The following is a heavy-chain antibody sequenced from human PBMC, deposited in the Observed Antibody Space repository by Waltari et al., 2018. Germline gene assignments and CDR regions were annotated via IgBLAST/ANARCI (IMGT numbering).Heavy chain of an antibody. V-gene: IGHV4-38-2*01. D-gene: IGHD3-3*01. CDR2: IYHSGST. J-gene: IGHJ6*03. CDR1: GYSISSGYY. CDR3: ATQPGNHDFWSGKYYYYYYMDV. Sequence: QVQLQESGPGLVKPSETLSLTCPVSGYSISSGYYWGWIRQPPGKGLAWIGSIYHSGSTYYNPSLKSRVTISVDTSKNQFSLKLSSVTAADTAVYYCATQPGNHDFWSGKYYYYYYMDVWGKGTTVTVSS.